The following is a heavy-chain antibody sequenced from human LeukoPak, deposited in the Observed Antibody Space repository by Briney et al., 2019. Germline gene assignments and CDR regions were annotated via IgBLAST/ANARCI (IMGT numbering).Heavy chain of an antibody. V-gene: IGHV4-59*01. CDR1: TDSFNDYY. J-gene: IGHJ4*02. CDR3: ARDGGLQSHFDY. Sequence: PSETLSLTCSVFTDSFNDYYWNWVRQPPGKGVEWIGYIYYNGNSNYNPSLKSRVTISVDTSKNELSLKLTSVTAADTAIYFCARDGGLQSHFDYWGQGNLVTVSS. CDR2: IYYNGNS. D-gene: IGHD5-24*01.